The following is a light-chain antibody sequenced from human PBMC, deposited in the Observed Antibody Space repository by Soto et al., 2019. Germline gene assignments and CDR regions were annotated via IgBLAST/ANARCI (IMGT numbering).Light chain of an antibody. CDR3: HQYENWPQT. CDR1: QSISTW. Sequence: IQSIQSPSTLSSSVGDRVTITCRASQSISTWLAWYQQKPGKAPKLLIYDASSLESGVPSRFSGSGSGTEFTLTISSLQSEDFALYYCHQYENWPQTFGQGTKVDIK. V-gene: IGKV1-5*01. J-gene: IGKJ1*01. CDR2: DAS.